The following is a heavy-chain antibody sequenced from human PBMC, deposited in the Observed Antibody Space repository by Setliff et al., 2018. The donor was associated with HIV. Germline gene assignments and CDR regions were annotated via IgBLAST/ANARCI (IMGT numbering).Heavy chain of an antibody. J-gene: IGHJ4*02. CDR3: ARDQSDWFY. Sequence: SETLSLTCSVSGASISSYYWSWIRQPPGNGLEWIGYMYYSGNTNYNPSLKSRVTISVDTSKSQFSLKLNFVTAADTAVYYCARDQSDWFYWGQGTPVTVSS. CDR1: GASISSYY. D-gene: IGHD3-3*01. CDR2: MYYSGNT. V-gene: IGHV4-59*01.